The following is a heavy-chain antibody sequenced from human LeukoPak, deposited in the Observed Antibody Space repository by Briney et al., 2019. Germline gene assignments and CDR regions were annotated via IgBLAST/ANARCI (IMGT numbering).Heavy chain of an antibody. CDR3: ARELVGEYYFDY. Sequence: GGSLRLSCAASGFTFSSYPMHWVRQAPGKGLEWVAVISYDGSNKYHTDSVKGRFTISRDNSKNTLYLQMSSLRAEDTAVYYCARELVGEYYFDYWGQGTLVTVSS. CDR2: ISYDGSNK. V-gene: IGHV3-30-3*01. J-gene: IGHJ4*02. CDR1: GFTFSSYP. D-gene: IGHD1-26*01.